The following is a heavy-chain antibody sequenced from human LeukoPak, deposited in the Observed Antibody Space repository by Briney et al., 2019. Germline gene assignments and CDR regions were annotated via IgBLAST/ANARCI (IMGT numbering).Heavy chain of an antibody. CDR2: IYYSGST. CDR3: ARVGRGTMIVVVKPNWYFDL. V-gene: IGHV4-59*01. J-gene: IGHJ2*01. Sequence: SETLSLTCTVSGGSISSYYWRWIRQPPGKGLEWIGYIYYSGSTNYNASLKSRVTISVDTSKDQFSLKLSSVTAADTAVYYCARVGRGTMIVVVKPNWYFDLWGRGTLVTVSS. CDR1: GGSISSYY. D-gene: IGHD3-22*01.